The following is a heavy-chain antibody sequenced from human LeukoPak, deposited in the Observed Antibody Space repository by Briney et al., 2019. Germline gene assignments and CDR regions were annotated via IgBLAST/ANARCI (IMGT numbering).Heavy chain of an antibody. CDR2: INAGNGNT. V-gene: IGHV1-3*03. CDR3: ATSGIAVAGTPFGY. CDR1: GYTFTSYA. J-gene: IGHJ4*02. Sequence: ASVKVSCKASGYTFTSYAMHWVRQAPGQRLEWMGWINAGNGNTKYSQEFQGRVTITRDTSASTAYMELSSLKSEDMAVYYCATSGIAVAGTPFGYWGQGTLVTVSS. D-gene: IGHD6-19*01.